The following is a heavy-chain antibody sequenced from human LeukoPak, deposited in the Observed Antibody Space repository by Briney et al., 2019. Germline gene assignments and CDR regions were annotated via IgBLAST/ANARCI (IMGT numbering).Heavy chain of an antibody. CDR3: ARHLPYSSSWYIGYYYYGMDV. V-gene: IGHV1-8*02. Sequence: ASVKVSCKASGYTFTSYGINWVRQATGQGLEWMGWMNPNSGNTGYAQKFQGRVTMTRNTSISTAYMELSSLRSEDTAVYYCARHLPYSSSWYIGYYYYGMDVWGQGTTVTVSS. J-gene: IGHJ6*02. CDR1: GYTFTSYG. D-gene: IGHD6-13*01. CDR2: MNPNSGNT.